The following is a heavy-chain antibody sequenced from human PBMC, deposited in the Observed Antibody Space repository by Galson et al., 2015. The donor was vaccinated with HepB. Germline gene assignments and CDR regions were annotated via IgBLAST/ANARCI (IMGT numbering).Heavy chain of an antibody. Sequence: SLRLSCAASGFSFSTFPMYWVRQAPGKGLEYVSAISGDGRSTYYGDSVKGRFTISRDNSKNTLYLHMSSLRPADTATFYRLKPTYKLLLSGSDWFDPWGQGTLVTVSS. CDR1: GFSFSTFP. V-gene: IGHV3-64D*06. CDR3: LKPTYKLLLSGSDWFDP. J-gene: IGHJ5*02. CDR2: ISGDGRST. D-gene: IGHD1-14*01.